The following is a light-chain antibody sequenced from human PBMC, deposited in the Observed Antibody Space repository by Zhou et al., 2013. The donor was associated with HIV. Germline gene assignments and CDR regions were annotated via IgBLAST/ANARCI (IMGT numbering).Light chain of an antibody. CDR1: RSNIGYNS. Sequence: QSVLTQPPSVSAAPGQKVTISCSGSRSNIGYNSVSWYQQLPGTAPKVVIFDNNKRPSGIPDRFSGSKSGTSATLGITGLQTGDEADYYCGTWDTSLSAGVFGGGTKLTAL. J-gene: IGLJ2*01. V-gene: IGLV1-51*01. CDR2: DNN. CDR3: GTWDTSLSAGV.